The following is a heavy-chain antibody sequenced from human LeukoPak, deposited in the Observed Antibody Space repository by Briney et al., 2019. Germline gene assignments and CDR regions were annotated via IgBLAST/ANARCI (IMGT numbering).Heavy chain of an antibody. D-gene: IGHD4/OR15-4a*01. CDR1: GCSISSGSYY. Sequence: SQTLSLTCTVSGCSISSGSYYWSWIRQPAGKGLEWIGRIYTSGSTNYNPSLKSRVTISVDTSKNQFSLKLSSVTAADTAVYYCARETGARDAFDIWGQGTMVTVSS. CDR3: ARETGARDAFDI. V-gene: IGHV4-61*02. J-gene: IGHJ3*02. CDR2: IYTSGST.